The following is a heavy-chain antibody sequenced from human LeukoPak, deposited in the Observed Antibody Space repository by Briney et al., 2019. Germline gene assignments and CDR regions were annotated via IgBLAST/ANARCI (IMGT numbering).Heavy chain of an antibody. CDR1: GGSFSGYY. Sequence: SETLSLTCAVYGGSFSGYYWSWIRQPPGKGLEWIGEINHSGSTNYNPSLKSRVTISVDRSKDHFSLEMTSVTAADTAVYYCARRTLFGDYIDYWGQGALVRVSS. CDR2: INHSGST. CDR3: ARRTLFGDYIDY. D-gene: IGHD3-10*01. V-gene: IGHV4-34*01. J-gene: IGHJ4*02.